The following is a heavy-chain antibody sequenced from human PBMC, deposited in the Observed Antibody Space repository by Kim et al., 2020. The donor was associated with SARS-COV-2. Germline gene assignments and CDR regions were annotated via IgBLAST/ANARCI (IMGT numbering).Heavy chain of an antibody. CDR3: ARDRGYSSSWYPKGYYYYGMAV. D-gene: IGHD6-13*01. CDR1: GFTFSSYS. CDR2: ISSSSSYI. Sequence: GGSLRLSCAASGFTFSSYSMNWVRQAPGKGLEWVSSISSSSSYIYYADSVKGRFTISRDNDKNSLYLQMNSLRAEDTDVYYCARDRGYSSSWYPKGYYYYGMAVWGQGTTVTVSS. J-gene: IGHJ6*02. V-gene: IGHV3-21*01.